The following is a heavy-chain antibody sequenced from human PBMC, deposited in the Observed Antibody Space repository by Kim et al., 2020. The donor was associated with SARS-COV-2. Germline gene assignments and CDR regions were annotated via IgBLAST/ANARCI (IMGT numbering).Heavy chain of an antibody. CDR3: ARDMFRGVPDYRDY. Sequence: GGSLRLSCAASGVTFNNYSMDFFRQAPGKGLGWVAARSHEGGTQYYSDSVQGRFSISRANSKTTLYLQMNSLRPEDTAAYYCARDMFRGVPDYRDYWGQGTLVTVSS. CDR2: RSHEGGTQ. CDR1: GVTFNNYS. J-gene: IGHJ4*02. D-gene: IGHD3-10*01. V-gene: IGHV3-30*04.